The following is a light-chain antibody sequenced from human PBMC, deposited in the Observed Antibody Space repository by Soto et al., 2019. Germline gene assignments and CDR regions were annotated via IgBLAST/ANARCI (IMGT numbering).Light chain of an antibody. J-gene: IGKJ2*01. Sequence: DIQMTQSPSSLSASVGDRVTITCRASQNINSYLNWYQLKPGKAPNLLIYAASSLQSGVPSRFSGSGSGTDFTLIISSLQPDDFATYYCQQSYSSPRTFGQGTKVEIK. CDR3: QQSYSSPRT. CDR2: AAS. CDR1: QNINSY. V-gene: IGKV1-39*01.